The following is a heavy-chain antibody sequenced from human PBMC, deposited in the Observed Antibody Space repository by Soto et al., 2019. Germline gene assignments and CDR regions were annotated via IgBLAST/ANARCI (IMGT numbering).Heavy chain of an antibody. J-gene: IGHJ6*04. Sequence: EVHLVESGGGLVQPGGSLRLSCAASGFTVSSKYMSWVRQAPGKGLEWVSLIQSGGPTYYADSVKGRFTNSRDTSENTLHLQMDSLRAEDTAVYYCARDDVLCDGGRCYGVPLAVWGKGTTVTVSS. CDR3: ARDDVLCDGGRCYGVPLAV. V-gene: IGHV3-66*01. CDR1: GFTVSSKY. D-gene: IGHD2-15*01. CDR2: IQSGGPT.